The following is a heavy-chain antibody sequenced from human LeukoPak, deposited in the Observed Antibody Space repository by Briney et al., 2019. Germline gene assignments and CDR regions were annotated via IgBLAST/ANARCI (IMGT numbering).Heavy chain of an antibody. CDR2: ISWDGGST. Sequence: GGSLRLSCAASGFTFDHYTMHWVRQAPGKGLEWVSLISWDGGSTYYADSVKGRFTISRDNAKNSLYLQMNSLRAEDTAVYYCARGVPKTSYYYYYMDVWGKGTTVTVSS. J-gene: IGHJ6*03. CDR3: ARGVPKTSYYYYYMDV. D-gene: IGHD4-11*01. V-gene: IGHV3-43*01. CDR1: GFTFDHYT.